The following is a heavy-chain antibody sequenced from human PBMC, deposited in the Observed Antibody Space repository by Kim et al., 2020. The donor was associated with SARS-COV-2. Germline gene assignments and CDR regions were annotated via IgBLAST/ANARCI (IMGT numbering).Heavy chain of an antibody. CDR3: ARGGSSGYTPGWFDP. CDR2: INSFGSST. CDR1: GFSFTAFW. D-gene: IGHD3-22*01. J-gene: IGHJ5*02. Sequence: GGSLRLSCAASGFSFTAFWMHWVRQAPGKGLVWVSRINSFGSSTSYADSVKGRFTISRDNAKNTLYLQMNSLRVEYTAIYYCARGGSSGYTPGWFDPRGQGTLVTVSS. V-gene: IGHV3-74*01.